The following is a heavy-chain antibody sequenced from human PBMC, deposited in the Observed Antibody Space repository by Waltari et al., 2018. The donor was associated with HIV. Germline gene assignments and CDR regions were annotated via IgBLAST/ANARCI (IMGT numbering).Heavy chain of an antibody. Sequence: EVQLVESGGTLVQPGRSLRLSCSSSGFTFGDFAIIWVRQAPGKGVEWVGLIRTKTYGGTTEYAASVKGRFTISRDDSRSIAYLQMNSLKTADTAVYFCSRQHDSSGYYTRGLFYFDYWGQGNLVTVSS. V-gene: IGHV3-49*04. J-gene: IGHJ4*02. CDR2: IRTKTYGGTT. D-gene: IGHD3-22*01. CDR3: SRQHDSSGYYTRGLFYFDY. CDR1: GFTFGDFA.